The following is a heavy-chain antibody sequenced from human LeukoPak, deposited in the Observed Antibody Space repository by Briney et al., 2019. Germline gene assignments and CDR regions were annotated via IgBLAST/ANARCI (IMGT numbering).Heavy chain of an antibody. J-gene: IGHJ4*02. CDR3: ARGPGGGYDWLGH. CDR2: ISPYNGNT. CDR1: GYTFITYG. V-gene: IGHV1-18*01. Sequence: ASVKVSCKASGYTFITYGISWVRQAPGQGLEWTGWISPYNGNTNYAQKLQGRVTMTTDTSSSTAYMELSRLRSDDTAVYYCARGPGGGYDWLGHWGQGTLVTVSS. D-gene: IGHD5-12*01.